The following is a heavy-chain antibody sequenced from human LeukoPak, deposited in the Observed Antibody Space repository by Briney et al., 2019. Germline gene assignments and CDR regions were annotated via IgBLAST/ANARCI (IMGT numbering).Heavy chain of an antibody. J-gene: IGHJ4*02. CDR2: LFYNEDA. D-gene: IGHD4-17*01. CDR3: AKGETVTTSPFDH. Sequence: SETLSLTCAVSGGSMSHFHWNWFRQPPGKGLEWIGSLFYNEDAKYNPFVKSRVTMSIDTSKSQFSLRLTSVTAADTAVYYCAKGETVTTSPFDHWGQGLLVTVSS. V-gene: IGHV4-59*01. CDR1: GGSMSHFH.